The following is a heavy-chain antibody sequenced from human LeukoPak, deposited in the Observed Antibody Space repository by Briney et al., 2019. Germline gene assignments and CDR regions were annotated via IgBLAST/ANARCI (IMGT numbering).Heavy chain of an antibody. CDR3: AKGSPNTVTPQNSFDY. Sequence: GGSLRLSCAASGFTFPNHGMSWVRQAPGRGLEWVSVISGGGHGTYYADSVKGRFTISRDNSKNTLSLQMNSLRAEDTAVYYCAKGSPNTVTPQNSFDYWGQGTLVTVSS. CDR1: GFTFPNHG. CDR2: ISGGGHGT. J-gene: IGHJ4*02. V-gene: IGHV3-23*01. D-gene: IGHD4-17*01.